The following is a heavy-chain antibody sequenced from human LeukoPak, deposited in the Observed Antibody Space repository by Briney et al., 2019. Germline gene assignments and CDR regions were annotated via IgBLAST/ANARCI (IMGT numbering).Heavy chain of an antibody. V-gene: IGHV1-2*02. CDR3: ARVGLVGAIPFDY. Sequence: ASVKVSCKASGYTFTSYYMHWVRQAPGQGLEWMGWINPNSGGTNYAQKFQGRVTMTRDTSISTAYMELSRLRSDDTAVYYCARVGLVGAIPFDYWGQGTLVTVSS. D-gene: IGHD1-26*01. CDR1: GYTFTSYY. J-gene: IGHJ4*02. CDR2: INPNSGGT.